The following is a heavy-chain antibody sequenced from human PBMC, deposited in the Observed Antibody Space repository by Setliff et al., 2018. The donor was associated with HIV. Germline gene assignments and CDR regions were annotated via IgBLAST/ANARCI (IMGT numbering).Heavy chain of an antibody. J-gene: IGHJ6*02. D-gene: IGHD2-2*01. Sequence: ASVKVSCKASGYTFTGYYMHWVRQAPGQGLEWMGWINPNSGGTTYAQKFQGRVTMTRDTSISTAYMEVSRLRSDDTAVYYCARDHCSSSGCYEYYYYYHGMDVWGQGTTVTVSS. CDR3: ARDHCSSSGCYEYYYYYHGMDV. V-gene: IGHV1-2*02. CDR1: GYTFTGYY. CDR2: INPNSGGT.